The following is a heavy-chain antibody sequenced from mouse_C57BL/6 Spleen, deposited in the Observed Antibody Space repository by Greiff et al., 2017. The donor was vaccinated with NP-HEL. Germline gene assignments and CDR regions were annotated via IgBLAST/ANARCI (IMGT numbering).Heavy chain of an antibody. Sequence: EVKLVESGGGLVKPGGSLKLSCAASGFTFSDYGMHWVRQAPEKGLEWVAYISSGSSTIYYADTVKGRFTISRDNAKNTLFLQMTSLRSEDTAMYYCARNYLPSRYAMDYWGQGTSVTVSS. J-gene: IGHJ4*01. CDR3: ARNYLPSRYAMDY. D-gene: IGHD1-1*02. CDR2: ISSGSSTI. CDR1: GFTFSDYG. V-gene: IGHV5-17*01.